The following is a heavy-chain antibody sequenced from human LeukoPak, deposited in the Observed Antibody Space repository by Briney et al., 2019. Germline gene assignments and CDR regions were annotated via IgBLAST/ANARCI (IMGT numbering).Heavy chain of an antibody. CDR3: ARDKSANYYYYAMDV. CDR1: GFTVSSNY. CDR2: IYIGGST. J-gene: IGHJ6*02. Sequence: PGGSLRLSCAASGFTVSSNYMSSVRQAPGKGLEWVSVIYIGGSTYYADSVKGRFTISRDISKNTLYLQMNSLRAEDTAVYYCARDKSANYYYYAMDVWGQGTTVTVSS. V-gene: IGHV3-66*01. D-gene: IGHD6-13*01.